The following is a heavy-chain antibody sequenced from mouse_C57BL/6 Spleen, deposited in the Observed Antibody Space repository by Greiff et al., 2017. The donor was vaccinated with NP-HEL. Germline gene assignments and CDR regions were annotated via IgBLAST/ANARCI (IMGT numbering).Heavy chain of an antibody. CDR2: IDPSDSET. CDR1: GYTFTSYW. Sequence: QVQLQQPGAELVRPGSSVKLSCKASGYTFTSYWMHWVKQRPIQGLEWIGNIDPSDSETHYNQKFKDKATLTVDKSSSTACMQLSSPTAEDAAVYYCARGERFAYWGQGTLVTVSA. J-gene: IGHJ3*01. V-gene: IGHV1-52*01. CDR3: ARGERFAY.